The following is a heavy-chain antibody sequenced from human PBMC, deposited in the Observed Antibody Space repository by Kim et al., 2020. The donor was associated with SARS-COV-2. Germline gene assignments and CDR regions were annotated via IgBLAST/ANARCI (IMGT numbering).Heavy chain of an antibody. CDR1: GFTFSNYG. D-gene: IGHD3-16*01. CDR2: IWYDGRNK. Sequence: GRSLRLSCAASGFTFSNYGMHWVRQAPGKGLEWVAVIWYDGRNKYYADSVKGRFTISRDNSKNTLSLQMNSLRAEDTAMYYCARALRPSATQGERDYFD. V-gene: IGHV3-33*01. CDR3: ARALRPSATQGERDYFD. J-gene: IGHJ4*01.